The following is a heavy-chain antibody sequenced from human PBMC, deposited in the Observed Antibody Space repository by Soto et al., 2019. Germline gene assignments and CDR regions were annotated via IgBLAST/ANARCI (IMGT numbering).Heavy chain of an antibody. CDR2: INHSGST. Sequence: SETLSNPCAVYGGSFSDYYWSWIRQPPEKGLEWIGEINHSGSTNYNPSYKSRVTISVDTSKNQFSMKLSSVTAADTAVYYCSIGHYYDFWSGYPRTGWFDPWGQGTLVTVSS. CDR3: SIGHYYDFWSGYPRTGWFDP. J-gene: IGHJ5*02. V-gene: IGHV4-34*01. D-gene: IGHD3-3*01. CDR1: GGSFSDYY.